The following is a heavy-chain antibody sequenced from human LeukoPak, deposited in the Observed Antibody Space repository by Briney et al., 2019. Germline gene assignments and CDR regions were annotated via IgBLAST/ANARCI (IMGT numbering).Heavy chain of an antibody. V-gene: IGHV1-46*01. CDR2: INPSGGST. CDR1: GYTFTSYF. CDR3: AREYCSGGSCYPTDAFDI. D-gene: IGHD2-15*01. Sequence: GASVKVSCKASGYTFTSYFMHWVRQAPGQGLEWMGIINPSGGSTSYAQKFQGRVTMTRDTSTSTVYMELSSLRSEDTAVYYCAREYCSGGSCYPTDAFDIWGQGTMVTVSS. J-gene: IGHJ3*02.